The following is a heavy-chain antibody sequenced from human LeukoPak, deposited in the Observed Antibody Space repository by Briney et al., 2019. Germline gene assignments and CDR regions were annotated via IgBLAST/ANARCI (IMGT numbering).Heavy chain of an antibody. CDR3: ARVARGYYVDY. V-gene: IGHV3-74*01. CDR2: INGDGRST. D-gene: IGHD2-21*01. CDR1: GFTFSTYW. J-gene: IGHJ4*02. Sequence: QPGGSLILSCAASGFTFSTYWMFWVRQAPGKGVVWVSRINGDGRSTSHADSVKGRFTISRDNAKNTLYLQMNSLRAGDSAVYYCARVARGYYVDYWGQGALVTVSS.